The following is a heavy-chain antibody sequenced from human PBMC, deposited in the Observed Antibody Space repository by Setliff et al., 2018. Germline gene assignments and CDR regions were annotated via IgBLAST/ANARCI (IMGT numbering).Heavy chain of an antibody. J-gene: IGHJ4*02. D-gene: IGHD7-27*01. CDR3: ARYTPKLPELGIYGWFDY. CDR1: GGSLSSGPYY. V-gene: IGHV4-39*07. Sequence: PSETLSLTCTVSGGSLSSGPYYWTWVRQPPGKGLEWIGEIYHSGITNYNPSLKSRVTISVDTSKNHFSLKLTSVTAADTAACYCARYTPKLPELGIYGWFDYWGQGTPVTVSS. CDR2: IYHSGIT.